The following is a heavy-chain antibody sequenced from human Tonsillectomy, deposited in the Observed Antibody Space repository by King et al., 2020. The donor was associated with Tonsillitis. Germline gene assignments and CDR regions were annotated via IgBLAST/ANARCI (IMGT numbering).Heavy chain of an antibody. Sequence: QLVQSGGGLVKPGGSLRLSCAASGFTFSGYSMNWVRQAPGKGLEWVSSISSASTYIYYADSVKGRFTISRDNAKNSLYLQMNSLRAEDTAVYYCARARSRTGPPTLSDYWGQGTLVTVSS. D-gene: IGHD1-26*01. CDR3: ARARSRTGPPTLSDY. CDR1: GFTFSGYS. CDR2: ISSASTYI. V-gene: IGHV3-21*01. J-gene: IGHJ4*02.